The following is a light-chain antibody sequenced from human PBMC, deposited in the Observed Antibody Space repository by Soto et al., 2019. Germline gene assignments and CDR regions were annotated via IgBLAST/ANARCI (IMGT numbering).Light chain of an antibody. J-gene: IGKJ5*01. Sequence: DIHMTQSPSSLSASVGDRASISCRASQSIGSWLGWYQQKPGQAPKILIYYASTLETGVPLRFSGSGSGTDFTLTISSLQAEDFATYYCQQYYTLPLIFGQGTRLEIK. CDR3: QQYYTLPLI. CDR2: YAS. V-gene: IGKV1-5*01. CDR1: QSIGSW.